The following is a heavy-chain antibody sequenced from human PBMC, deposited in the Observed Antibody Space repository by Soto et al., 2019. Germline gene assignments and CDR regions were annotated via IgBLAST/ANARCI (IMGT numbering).Heavy chain of an antibody. D-gene: IGHD3-22*01. J-gene: IGHJ4*02. CDR2: ISHDGQNI. CDR3: PRDSDYDTGGYYYVSPAY. Sequence: QVQLVESGGGVVQPGRSLRLSCAASGFTFSAYGMHWVRQAPGKGLEWVAVISHDGQNIKYADSVKGRFTISEDNSRDTLYLQMKTLRIDDAALYHCPRDSDYDTGGYYYVSPAYGGQGPLVTVSS. CDR1: GFTFSAYG. V-gene: IGHV3-30*03.